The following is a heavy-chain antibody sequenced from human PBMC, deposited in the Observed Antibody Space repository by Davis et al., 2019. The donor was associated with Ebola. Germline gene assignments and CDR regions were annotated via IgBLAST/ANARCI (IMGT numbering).Heavy chain of an antibody. CDR1: GFTFSSYT. CDR3: ARDPGSSSWFDS. D-gene: IGHD6-13*01. Sequence: GESLKISCAASGFTFSSYTMNWVRQAPGKGPEWLTYIFFDGSETFYADSVKGRFTISSDNSKNTLYLQMNSLRAEDSALYYCARDPGSSSWFDSWGQGTLVTVSS. CDR2: IFFDGSET. V-gene: IGHV3-33*08. J-gene: IGHJ5*01.